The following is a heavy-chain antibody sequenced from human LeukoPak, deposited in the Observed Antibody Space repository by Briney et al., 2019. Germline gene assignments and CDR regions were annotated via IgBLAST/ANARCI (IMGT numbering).Heavy chain of an antibody. CDR3: ARGGGSYYWFDP. CDR1: GGSFSGYY. Sequence: SETLSLTCAVYGGSFSGYYWSWIRQPPGKGLEWIGEINHSGSTNYNPSLKSRVTISIDTSKNQFSLKLSSVTAADTAVYYCARGGGSYYWFDPWGQGTLVTVSS. D-gene: IGHD1-26*01. J-gene: IGHJ5*02. V-gene: IGHV4-34*01. CDR2: INHSGST.